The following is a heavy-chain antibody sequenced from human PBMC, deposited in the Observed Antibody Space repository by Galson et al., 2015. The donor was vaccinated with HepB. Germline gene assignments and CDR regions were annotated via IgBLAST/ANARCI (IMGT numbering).Heavy chain of an antibody. D-gene: IGHD3-3*01. CDR2: FDPEDGET. J-gene: IGHJ4*02. CDR3: ATIYDFWSGYYVFDY. Sequence: SVKVSCKVSGYTLTELSMHWVRQAPGKGLEWMGGFDPEDGETIYAQKFQGRVTMTEDTSTDTAYMELSSLRSEDTAVYYCATIYDFWSGYYVFDYWGQGTLVTVSS. V-gene: IGHV1-24*01. CDR1: GYTLTELS.